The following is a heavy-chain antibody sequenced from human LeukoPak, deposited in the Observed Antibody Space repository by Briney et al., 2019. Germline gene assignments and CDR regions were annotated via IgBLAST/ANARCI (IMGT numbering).Heavy chain of an antibody. D-gene: IGHD2-21*02. J-gene: IGHJ4*02. CDR3: AKAPHIVVVTAIQFYFDY. Sequence: GGSLRLSCAAPGFTFSSYAMSWVRQAPGKGLEWVSAISGSGGSTYYADSVKGRFTISRDNSKNTLYLQMNSLRAEDTAVYYCAKAPHIVVVTAIQFYFDYWGQGTLVTVSS. CDR1: GFTFSSYA. CDR2: ISGSGGST. V-gene: IGHV3-23*01.